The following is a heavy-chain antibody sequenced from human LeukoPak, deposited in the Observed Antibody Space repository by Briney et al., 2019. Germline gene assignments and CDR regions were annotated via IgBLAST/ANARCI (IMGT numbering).Heavy chain of an antibody. D-gene: IGHD6-6*01. CDR1: GGSISSSY. CDR3: ARQIAARPRFVNWFDP. Sequence: PSETLSLTCTVSGGSISSSYWSSIRQPPGKGLEWIGYIYYSGSTNYNPSLKSRVTISVDTSKNQFSLKLSSVTAADTAVYYCARQIAARPRFVNWFDPWGQGTLVTVSS. V-gene: IGHV4-59*01. J-gene: IGHJ5*02. CDR2: IYYSGST.